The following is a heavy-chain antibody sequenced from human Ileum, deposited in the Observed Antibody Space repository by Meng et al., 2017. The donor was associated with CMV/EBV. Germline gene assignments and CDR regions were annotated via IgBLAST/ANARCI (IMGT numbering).Heavy chain of an antibody. CDR1: ADSFTGYH. CDR3: VRGNWVSDF. J-gene: IGHJ4*02. CDR2: INYRGSI. Sequence: QVQIQQWGPEVLKPSETLSLTHTVSADSFTGYHWTWIRQPPGKGPEWIGEINYRGSIHYNPSLESRVTISLDMSTNQLSLKLNSVTAADTAVYYCVRGNWVSDFWGQGTLVTVSS. D-gene: IGHD7-27*01. V-gene: IGHV4-34*01.